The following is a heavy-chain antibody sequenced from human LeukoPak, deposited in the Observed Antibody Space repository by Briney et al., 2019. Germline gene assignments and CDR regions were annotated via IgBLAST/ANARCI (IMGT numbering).Heavy chain of an antibody. Sequence: GGSLRLSCAASGFTFSSYGMHWVRQAPGKGLEWVAVISYDGSNKYYADPVKGRFTISRDNSKNTLYLQMNSLRAEDTAVYYCAKISRGDLLYYDYVWGSYREFDYWGQGTLVTVSS. CDR3: AKISRGDLLYYDYVWGSYREFDY. J-gene: IGHJ4*02. V-gene: IGHV3-30*18. CDR2: ISYDGSNK. CDR1: GFTFSSYG. D-gene: IGHD3-16*02.